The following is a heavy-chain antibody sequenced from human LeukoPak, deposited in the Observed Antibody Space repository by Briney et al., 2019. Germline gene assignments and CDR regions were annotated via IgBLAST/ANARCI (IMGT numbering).Heavy chain of an antibody. CDR3: ARGRGSSSGNAFGI. J-gene: IGHJ3*02. Sequence: GGSLRLSCAASGFTFSSYDMHWVRQATGKGLEWVSAIGTAGDTYYPGSVKGRFTISRENAKNSLYLQMNSLRAGDTAVYYCARGRGSSSGNAFGIWGQGTMVTVSS. V-gene: IGHV3-13*01. D-gene: IGHD3-22*01. CDR1: GFTFSSYD. CDR2: IGTAGDT.